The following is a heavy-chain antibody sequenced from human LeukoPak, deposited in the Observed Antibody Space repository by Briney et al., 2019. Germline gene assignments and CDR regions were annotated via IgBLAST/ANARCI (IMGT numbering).Heavy chain of an antibody. CDR3: ARATSGSYTNY. Sequence: PGGSLRLSCAASGFTFSSYSMNWVRQAPGKGLEWVSYISSGSVTIYYADSVKGRFTISRDNAKNSLYLQMNSLRAEDTALYYCARATSGSYTNYWGQGTLVTVTS. D-gene: IGHD1-26*01. V-gene: IGHV3-48*01. J-gene: IGHJ4*02. CDR1: GFTFSSYS. CDR2: ISSGSVTI.